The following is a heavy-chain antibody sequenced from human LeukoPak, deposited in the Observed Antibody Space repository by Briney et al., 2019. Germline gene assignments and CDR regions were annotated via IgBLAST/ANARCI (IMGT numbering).Heavy chain of an antibody. J-gene: IGHJ3*02. V-gene: IGHV1-69*06. CDR3: ARGNYDSSGYYDAFDI. CDR2: IIPIFGTA. Sequence: SVKVSCKASGYTFTGNYMHWVRQAPGQGLEWMGGIIPIFGTANYAQKFQGRVTITADKSTSTAYIELSSLRSEDTAVYYCARGNYDSSGYYDAFDIWGQGTMVTVSS. CDR1: GYTFTGNY. D-gene: IGHD3-22*01.